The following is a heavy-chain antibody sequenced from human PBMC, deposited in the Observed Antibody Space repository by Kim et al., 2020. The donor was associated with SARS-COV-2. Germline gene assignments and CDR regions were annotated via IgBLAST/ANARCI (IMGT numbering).Heavy chain of an antibody. CDR2: IYYSDIS. CDR1: GGSVSSASDY. Sequence: SETLSLTCSVSGGSVSSASDYWSWIRQPPGKGLEWIGYIYYSDISNYNPSLQSRVTMSIDTSRNQFSLTVSSVTAADTAIYYCARGRVGQRRPFWYFDL. V-gene: IGHV4-61*01. D-gene: IGHD6-25*01. J-gene: IGHJ2*01. CDR3: ARGRVGQRRPFWYFDL.